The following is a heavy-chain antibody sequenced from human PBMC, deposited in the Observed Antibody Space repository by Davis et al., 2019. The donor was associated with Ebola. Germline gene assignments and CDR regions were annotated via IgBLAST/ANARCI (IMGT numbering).Heavy chain of an antibody. V-gene: IGHV3-11*06. J-gene: IGHJ6*02. CDR2: IGSKSTRT. CDR3: AREGFYFYGMDV. Sequence: GESLKISCAASGFTFSDHYMSWIRQAPGKGLEWVSKIGSKSTRTEYADSVRGRFTISRDNSKNLLLLEMSSLRAEDTAVYYCAREGFYFYGMDVWGQGTTVTVSS. CDR1: GFTFSDHY. D-gene: IGHD2/OR15-2a*01.